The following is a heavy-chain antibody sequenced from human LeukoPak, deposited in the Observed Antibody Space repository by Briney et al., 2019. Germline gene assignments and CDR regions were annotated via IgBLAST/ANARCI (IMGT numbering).Heavy chain of an antibody. Sequence: GGSLRLSCAASGFTFSSYSMNWVRQAPGKGLEWVSSISSSSSYIYYADSLKGRFTISRDNAKNSLYLQMNSLRAEDTAVYYCARDSDWGLRYYFEYWGQGTLVTVSS. V-gene: IGHV3-21*03. CDR2: ISSSSSYI. D-gene: IGHD7-27*01. CDR1: GFTFSSYS. J-gene: IGHJ4*02. CDR3: ARDSDWGLRYYFEY.